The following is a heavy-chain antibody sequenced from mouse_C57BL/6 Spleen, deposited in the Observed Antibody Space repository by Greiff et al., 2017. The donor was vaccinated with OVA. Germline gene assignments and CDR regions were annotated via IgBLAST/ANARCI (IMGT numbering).Heavy chain of an antibody. CDR2: INYDGSST. CDR1: GFTFSDYY. D-gene: IGHD1-1*01. CDR3: AREATVERSYWYFDV. J-gene: IGHJ1*03. V-gene: IGHV5-16*01. Sequence: EVKLMESEGGLVQPGSSMKLSCTASGFTFSDYYMAWVRQVPEKGLEWVANINYDGSSTYYLDSLKSRFIISRDNAKNILYLQMSSLKSEDTATYYCAREATVERSYWYFDVWGTGTTVTVSS.